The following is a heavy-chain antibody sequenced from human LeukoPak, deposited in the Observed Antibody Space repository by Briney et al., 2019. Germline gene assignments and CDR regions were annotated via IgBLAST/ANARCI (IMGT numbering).Heavy chain of an antibody. CDR1: GYTFTSYY. V-gene: IGHV1-46*01. CDR3: AREMAGVATITLKNYGMDV. D-gene: IGHD5-12*01. CDR2: INPSGGST. Sequence: ASVKVSCKASGYTFTSYYMHWVRQAPGQGLEWMGIINPSGGSTSYAQKFQGRVTMTRDTSTSTVYMELSSLRSEDTAVYYCAREMAGVATITLKNYGMDVWGQGTTVTVSS. J-gene: IGHJ6*02.